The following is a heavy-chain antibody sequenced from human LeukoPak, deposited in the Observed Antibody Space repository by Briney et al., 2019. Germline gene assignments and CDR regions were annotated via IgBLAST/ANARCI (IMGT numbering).Heavy chain of an antibody. CDR1: GYIFTNSG. J-gene: IGHJ4*02. D-gene: IGHD5-12*01. V-gene: IGHV1-18*01. CDR3: ARGKSVDY. Sequence: ASVKVSCKASGYIFTNSGIICVRQAPGQGLEWMGWVSAYNGNTNYAQKFQGRVTMTTDTSTTTAYMELRSLTSDDTAMYYCARGKSVDYWGQGTLVTVSS. CDR2: VSAYNGNT.